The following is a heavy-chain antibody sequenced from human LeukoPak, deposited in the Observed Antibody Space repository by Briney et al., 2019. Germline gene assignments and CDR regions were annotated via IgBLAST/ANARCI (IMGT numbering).Heavy chain of an antibody. CDR2: INPNSGGT. CDR3: ARELGYSGHAADY. CDR1: GYTFTGYY. J-gene: IGHJ4*02. V-gene: IGHV1-2*02. Sequence: ASVKVSCKASGYTFTGYYIHWVRQAPGQGLEWMGWINPNSGGTNYAQKFQGRVTMTRDTSISTAYMELSRLRSDDTAVYYCARELGYSGHAADYWGQGTLVTVSS. D-gene: IGHD5-12*01.